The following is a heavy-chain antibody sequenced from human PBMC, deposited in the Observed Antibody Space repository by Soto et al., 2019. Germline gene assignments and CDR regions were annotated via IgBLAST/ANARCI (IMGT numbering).Heavy chain of an antibody. D-gene: IGHD1-20*01. J-gene: IGHJ6*02. V-gene: IGHV4-59*01. CDR3: ARYKSNYYYGMDV. CDR1: GGSISSYY. CDR2: IYYSGIT. Sequence: QVPLQESGPGLVKPSETLSLTCTVSGGSISSYYWSWIRQPPGKGLEWIGYIYYSGITNYNPSLKSRVTISVDTSKNQFSLKLSSVTAADTAVYYCARYKSNYYYGMDVWGQGTTVTVS.